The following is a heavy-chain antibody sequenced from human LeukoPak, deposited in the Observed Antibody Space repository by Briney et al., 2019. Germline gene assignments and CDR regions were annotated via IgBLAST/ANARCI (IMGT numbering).Heavy chain of an antibody. J-gene: IGHJ4*02. D-gene: IGHD3-22*01. V-gene: IGHV4-34*01. CDR3: ATSYDSSGYIDY. Sequence: PSETLSLTCAVYGGSFSGYYWSWIRQPPGKGLEWIGEINHSGRTNYNPSLKSRVTISVDTSKNQFSLKLSSVTAADTAVYYCATSYDSSGYIDYWGQGTLVTVSS. CDR1: GGSFSGYY. CDR2: INHSGRT.